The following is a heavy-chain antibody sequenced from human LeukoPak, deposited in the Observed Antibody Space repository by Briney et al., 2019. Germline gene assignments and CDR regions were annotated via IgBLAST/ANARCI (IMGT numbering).Heavy chain of an antibody. V-gene: IGHV3-74*01. J-gene: IGHJ4*02. Sequence: TGGSLRLSCVASGFTFSNFRMHWVRHGPGKGLVWVSRISGDGSTTDHADSVKGRFTISRDNAKNTLYLQMNSLRAEDTAVYYCAKLCSSTSCYGTGFDYWGQGTLVTVSS. CDR2: ISGDGSTT. D-gene: IGHD2-2*01. CDR1: GFTFSNFR. CDR3: AKLCSSTSCYGTGFDY.